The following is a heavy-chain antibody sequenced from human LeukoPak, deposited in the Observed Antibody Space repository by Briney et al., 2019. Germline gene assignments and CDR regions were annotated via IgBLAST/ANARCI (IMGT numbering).Heavy chain of an antibody. CDR1: GFTFSSYA. J-gene: IGHJ4*02. CDR2: ISGSGGST. Sequence: PGGSLRLSCAASGFTFSSYAMSWVRQAPGKGREWVSAISGSGGSTYYADSVKGRFTISRDNSKNTLYLQMNSLRAEDTAVYYCAKVNLYYYDSSTYYFDYWGQGTLVTVSS. V-gene: IGHV3-23*01. CDR3: AKVNLYYYDSSTYYFDY. D-gene: IGHD3-22*01.